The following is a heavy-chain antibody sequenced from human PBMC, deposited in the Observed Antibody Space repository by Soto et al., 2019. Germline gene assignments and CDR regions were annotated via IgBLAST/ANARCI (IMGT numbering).Heavy chain of an antibody. J-gene: IGHJ4*02. V-gene: IGHV4-4*07. CDR3: ARDDKGVSAAMLY. CDR2: MYTTGIT. CDR1: GDSVRGYY. Sequence: QVQLQESGPGLVKPSETLSLTCTVSGDSVRGYYWYWIRQPAGKGLEWIGRMYTTGITNYSPSLKSRVTMSVDTSKNQFSLKLTSVTAADTAVYYCARDDKGVSAAMLYWGQGTLVTVSS. D-gene: IGHD2-2*01.